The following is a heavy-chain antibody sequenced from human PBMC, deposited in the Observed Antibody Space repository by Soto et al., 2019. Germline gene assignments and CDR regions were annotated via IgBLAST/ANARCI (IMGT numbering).Heavy chain of an antibody. J-gene: IGHJ6*02. Sequence: SETLSLTCAVSGYSISIGYYCGCIRQPPGKGLEWIGSIYHSGSTYYNPSLKSRVTISVDTSKNQFSLKLSSVTAADTAVYYCASYSSGWYKYYYYGMDVWGQGTTVTVSS. CDR1: GYSISIGYY. V-gene: IGHV4-38-2*01. D-gene: IGHD6-19*01. CDR3: ASYSSGWYKYYYYGMDV. CDR2: IYHSGST.